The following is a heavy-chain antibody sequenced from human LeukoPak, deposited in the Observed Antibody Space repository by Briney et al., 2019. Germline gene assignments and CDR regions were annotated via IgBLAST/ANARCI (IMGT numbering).Heavy chain of an antibody. J-gene: IGHJ4*02. V-gene: IGHV4-4*07. D-gene: IGHD3-22*01. CDR1: GATLRNSY. Sequence: PSETLSLTCSVSGATLRNSYWNWIRQSAGKGLEWMGRIYATGTSDYNPSLKSRVTMSIDTSMNLFSLNLTSVTAADTAVYFCARDRALDSDISGVYYNRGLDYWGQGTLATVSS. CDR2: IYATGTS. CDR3: ARDRALDSDISGVYYNRGLDY.